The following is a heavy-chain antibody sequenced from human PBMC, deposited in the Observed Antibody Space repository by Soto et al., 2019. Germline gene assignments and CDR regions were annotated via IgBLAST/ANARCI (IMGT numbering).Heavy chain of an antibody. CDR2: IYSGGST. J-gene: IGHJ3*02. CDR1: GFTVSSNY. V-gene: IGHV3-66*01. D-gene: IGHD6-19*01. CDR3: ARDGPLAVADAFDI. Sequence: PGGSLRLSCAASGFTVSSNYMSWVRQASGKGLEWVSVIYSGGSTYYADSVKGRFTISRDNSKNTLYLQMNSLRAEDTAVYYCARDGPLAVADAFDIWGQGTMVTVSS.